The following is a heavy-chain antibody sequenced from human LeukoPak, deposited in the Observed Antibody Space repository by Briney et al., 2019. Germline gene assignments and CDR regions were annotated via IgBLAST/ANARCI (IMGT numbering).Heavy chain of an antibody. D-gene: IGHD1-1*01. V-gene: IGHV3-30-3*01. J-gene: IGHJ6*02. CDR3: ARDVHSTYYYGMDV. CDR2: ISYDGSNK. CDR1: GFTFSSYA. Sequence: GGSLRLSCAASGFTFSSYAMHWVRQAPGKGLEWVAVISYDGSNKYYADSVKGRFTISRDNSKNTLYLQMNSLRAEDTAVCYCARDVHSTYYYGMDVWGQGTTVTVSS.